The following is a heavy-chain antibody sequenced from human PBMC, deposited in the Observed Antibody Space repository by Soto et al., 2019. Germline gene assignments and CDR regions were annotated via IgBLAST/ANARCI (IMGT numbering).Heavy chain of an antibody. Sequence: SETLSLTCTVSGGSISSGDYYWSWIRQPPGKGLEWIGYIYYSGSAYYNPSLKSRVTISVDTSKNQFSLKLSSVTAADTAVYYCARSVTIFGVVTDPPRDNWFDPWGQGTLVTVSS. J-gene: IGHJ5*02. V-gene: IGHV4-30-4*01. D-gene: IGHD3-3*01. CDR1: GGSISSGDYY. CDR2: IYYSGSA. CDR3: ARSVTIFGVVTDPPRDNWFDP.